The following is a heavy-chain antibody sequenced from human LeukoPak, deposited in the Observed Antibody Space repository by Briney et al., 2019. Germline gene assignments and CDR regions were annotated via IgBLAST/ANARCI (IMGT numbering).Heavy chain of an antibody. CDR2: INPSGGST. CDR3: ARAIKNIAAAEGY. CDR1: GYTFTSYY. V-gene: IGHV1-46*01. J-gene: IGHJ4*02. D-gene: IGHD6-13*01. Sequence: ASVKVSCKASGYTFTSYYMHWVRQAPGQGLEWMGIINPSGGSTGYAQKFQGRVTMTRDTSISTAYMELSRLRSDDTAVYYCARAIKNIAAAEGYWGQGTLVTVSS.